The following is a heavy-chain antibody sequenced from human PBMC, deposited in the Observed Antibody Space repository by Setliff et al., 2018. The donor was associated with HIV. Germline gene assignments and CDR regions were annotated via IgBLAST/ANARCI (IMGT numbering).Heavy chain of an antibody. CDR1: GDSISSVSYS. J-gene: IGHJ4*02. CDR2: VYYSGST. CDR3: ARSLTKQLVLGTSREYYFDS. V-gene: IGHV4-61*01. D-gene: IGHD6-13*01. Sequence: SETLSLTCTVSGDSISSVSYSWGWIRQSPGKGLEWIGYVYYSGSTKYSPSLKSRVSISLDPSTKQVSLRLRSVTAADTAVYYCARSLTKQLVLGTSREYYFDSWGLGALVTVSS.